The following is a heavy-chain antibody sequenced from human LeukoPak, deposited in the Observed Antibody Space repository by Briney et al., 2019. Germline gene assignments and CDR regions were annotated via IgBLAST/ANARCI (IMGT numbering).Heavy chain of an antibody. J-gene: IGHJ4*02. CDR3: PKMGFFGSGSYYPGEFYFDY. D-gene: IGHD3-10*01. Sequence: GRSLRLSCAASGFDFDGYAMHWVRLAPGKGLEWVSGISWNSDTIYYAASVKGRFTISRDNSKKYLYLQMNSLGTEDTSFYYCPKMGFFGSGSYYPGEFYFDYWGQGTLVTVSS. V-gene: IGHV3-9*01. CDR1: GFDFDGYA. CDR2: ISWNSDTI.